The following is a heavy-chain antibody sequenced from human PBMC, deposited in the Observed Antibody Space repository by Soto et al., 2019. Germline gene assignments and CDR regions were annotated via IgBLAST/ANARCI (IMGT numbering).Heavy chain of an antibody. Sequence: PSETLSLTCTVSGGSISSYYWNWIRQPPGKGLEWIGYIYYSGGTTYNPSLKSRVTISVDTSKNQFSLKLSSVTAADTAVYYCARDTTSGSFWDYWGQGTLVTVSS. CDR1: GGSISSYY. CDR2: IYYSGGT. V-gene: IGHV4-59*01. CDR3: ARDTTSGSFWDY. D-gene: IGHD1-26*01. J-gene: IGHJ4*02.